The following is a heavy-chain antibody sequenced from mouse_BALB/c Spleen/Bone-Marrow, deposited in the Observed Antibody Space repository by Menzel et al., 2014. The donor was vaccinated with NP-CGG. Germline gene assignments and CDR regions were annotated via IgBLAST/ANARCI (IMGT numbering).Heavy chain of an antibody. CDR3: ARPLTGAYFDY. D-gene: IGHD4-1*01. J-gene: IGHJ2*01. CDR2: ISSGGGYT. CDR1: GFAFSSYD. Sequence: EVKLVESGGGLVKPGGSLKLSCAASGFAFSSYDMSWVRQTPEKRLGWVATISSGGGYTYYPDSVKGRFTISRDNARNTLYLQMSSLRSEDTALYYCARPLTGAYFDYWGQGTTLTVSS. V-gene: IGHV5-9*02.